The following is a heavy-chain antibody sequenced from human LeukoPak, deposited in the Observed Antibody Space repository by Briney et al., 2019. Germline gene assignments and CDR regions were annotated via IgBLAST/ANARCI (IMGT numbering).Heavy chain of an antibody. CDR2: VYFSGNS. J-gene: IGHJ4*02. D-gene: IGHD5-24*01. Sequence: SETLSLTCNVSGGSIDTHNYFWAWIRQPPGKGLEWIGSVYFSGNSNYNQSLRSRVTISIDTSKNQFSLKMTSVTAADTAVYYCARGVYTEMSTIMGHFDRWGRGTPVAVSS. CDR1: GGSIDTHNYF. V-gene: IGHV4-39*01. CDR3: ARGVYTEMSTIMGHFDR.